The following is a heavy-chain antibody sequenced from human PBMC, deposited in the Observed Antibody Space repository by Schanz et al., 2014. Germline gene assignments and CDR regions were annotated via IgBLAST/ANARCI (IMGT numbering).Heavy chain of an antibody. D-gene: IGHD3-3*01. V-gene: IGHV1-2*02. CDR2: INPDSGGT. J-gene: IGHJ6*02. CDR3: ASDFWSGYFHYYYGLDV. CDR1: KNTFTSYS. Sequence: QVPLLQSGAEVKKPGASVKVSCKASKNTFTSYSIHWVRQAPGQGLEWMGWINPDSGGTNYAQKFQGRVTMTRDMSINTAYMELSRLRSDDSAVYYCASDFWSGYFHYYYGLDVWGQGTTVTVSS.